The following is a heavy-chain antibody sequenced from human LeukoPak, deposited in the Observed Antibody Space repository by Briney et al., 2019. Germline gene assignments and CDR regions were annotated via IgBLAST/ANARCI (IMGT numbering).Heavy chain of an antibody. J-gene: IGHJ3*02. CDR3: ARARSLGTNDAFDI. Sequence: GGSLRLSCAASGFTFSSNSMNWVRQAPGKGLEWVSSISGSSNYINYADSVKGRFTISRDNAKKSVYLQMNSLRVEDTAIYYCARARSLGTNDAFDIWGQGTMVTVSS. D-gene: IGHD2-8*01. CDR1: GFTFSSNS. CDR2: ISGSSNYI. V-gene: IGHV3-21*01.